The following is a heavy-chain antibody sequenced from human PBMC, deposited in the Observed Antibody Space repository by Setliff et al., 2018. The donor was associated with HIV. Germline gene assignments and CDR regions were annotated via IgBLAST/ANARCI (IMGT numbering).Heavy chain of an antibody. D-gene: IGHD5-12*01. V-gene: IGHV4-59*12. Sequence: SETLSLTCTVSNGSIGSFYWTWIRQPPGKELEWIGYIYFNGVTKYSPSLKSRVSMSVDTSKNQFSLRLNSVTAADTAVYYCARGATLLPGYSDRWEYFYMDVWGKGTTVTVSS. CDR2: IYFNGVT. CDR1: NGSIGSFY. CDR3: ARGATLLPGYSDRWEYFYMDV. J-gene: IGHJ6*03.